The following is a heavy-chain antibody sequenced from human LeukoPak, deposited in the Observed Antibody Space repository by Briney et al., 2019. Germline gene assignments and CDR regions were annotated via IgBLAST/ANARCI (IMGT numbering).Heavy chain of an antibody. CDR1: GFTFSSYW. J-gene: IGHJ4*02. Sequence: PGGSLRLSCAASGFTFSSYWMSWVRQAPGKGLEWVANIKQDGSEKYYVDSVKGRFTISRDNAKNSLYLQMNSLRAEDTALYHCARAGVRCSGGSCYFSYWGQGTLVTVSS. CDR2: IKQDGSEK. CDR3: ARAGVRCSGGSCYFSY. D-gene: IGHD2-15*01. V-gene: IGHV3-7*03.